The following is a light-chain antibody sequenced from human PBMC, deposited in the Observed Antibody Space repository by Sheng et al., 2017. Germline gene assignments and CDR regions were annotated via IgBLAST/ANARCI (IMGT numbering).Light chain of an antibody. V-gene: IGLV3-19*01. J-gene: IGLJ1*01. CDR1: SLRSYY. Sequence: SSELTQDPAVSVALGQTVRITCQGDSLRSYYASWYQQKPGQAPVLVIYGKNNRPSGIPDRFSGSSSGNTASLTITGAQAEDEADYYCNSRDSSGNLYNYVFGTGTKVTVL. CDR2: GKN. CDR3: NSRDSSGNLYNYV.